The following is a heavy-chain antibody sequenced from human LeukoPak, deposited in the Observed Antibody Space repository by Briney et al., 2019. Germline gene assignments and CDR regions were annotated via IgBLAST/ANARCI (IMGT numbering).Heavy chain of an antibody. J-gene: IGHJ4*02. CDR1: GFTFSSYS. D-gene: IGHD3-22*01. Sequence: GGSLRLSCAASGFTFSSYSVNWVRQAPGKGLEWVSSISSSSSYIYYADSVKGRFTISRDNAKNSLYLQMNSLRAEDTAVYYCARGAITMIVVVITHFDYWGQGTLVTVSS. CDR2: ISSSSSYI. V-gene: IGHV3-21*01. CDR3: ARGAITMIVVVITHFDY.